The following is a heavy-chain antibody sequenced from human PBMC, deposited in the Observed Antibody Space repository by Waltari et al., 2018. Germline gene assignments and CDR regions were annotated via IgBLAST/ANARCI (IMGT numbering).Heavy chain of an antibody. V-gene: IGHV3-48*03. Sequence: EVQLVESGGGLVQPGGSLRLSCEASGFTFSSYEVNWVRQAPGKGLEWISYISTSGTAKYYADSVKGRFTISRDNARSSLYLQMNSLRPDDTAVYYCARGVELLDFWGQGTLVSVSS. J-gene: IGHJ4*02. CDR2: ISTSGTAK. CDR1: GFTFSSYE. D-gene: IGHD1-7*01. CDR3: ARGVELLDF.